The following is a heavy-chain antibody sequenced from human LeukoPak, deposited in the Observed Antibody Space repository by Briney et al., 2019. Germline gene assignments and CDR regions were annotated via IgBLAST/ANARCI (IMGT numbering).Heavy chain of an antibody. Sequence: SVKVSCKASGGTFSSYAISWVRQAPGQGLEWMGRIIPILGIANYAQKFQGRVTITADKSTSTAYMELSNLRSEDTAVDYCATTNPLDCSGGSCYSFFDYWGQGTLVTVSS. CDR3: ATTNPLDCSGGSCYSFFDY. D-gene: IGHD2-15*01. V-gene: IGHV1-69*04. J-gene: IGHJ4*02. CDR1: GGTFSSYA. CDR2: IIPILGIA.